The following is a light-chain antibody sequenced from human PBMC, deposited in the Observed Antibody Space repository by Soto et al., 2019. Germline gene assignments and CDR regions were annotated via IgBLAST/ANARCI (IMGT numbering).Light chain of an antibody. CDR2: RGT. CDR3: CSSAPESTYV. CDR1: SSDVGAYDA. J-gene: IGLJ1*01. V-gene: IGLV2-23*01. Sequence: QSVLAQPASVSGSPGQSITISCTGTSSDVGAYDAVSWYQQHPGKAPQVIIYRGTKRPSGVSTRFSGSVSGNTASLTVSGFQAEDEAEYFCCSSAPESTYVFGTGTKVTVL.